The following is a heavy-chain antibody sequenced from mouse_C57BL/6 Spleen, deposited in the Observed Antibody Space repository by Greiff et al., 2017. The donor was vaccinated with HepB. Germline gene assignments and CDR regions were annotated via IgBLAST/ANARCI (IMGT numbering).Heavy chain of an antibody. CDR3: ARSLYYYGSSYYAMDY. V-gene: IGHV1-77*01. D-gene: IGHD1-1*01. CDR1: GYTFTDYY. J-gene: IGHJ4*01. CDR2: IGPGSGST. Sequence: VQLQQSGAELVKPGASVKISCKASGYTFTDYYINWVKQRPGQGLEWIGKIGPGSGSTYYNEKFKGKATLTADKSSSTAYMQLSSLTSEDSAVYFCARSLYYYGSSYYAMDYWGQGTSVTVSS.